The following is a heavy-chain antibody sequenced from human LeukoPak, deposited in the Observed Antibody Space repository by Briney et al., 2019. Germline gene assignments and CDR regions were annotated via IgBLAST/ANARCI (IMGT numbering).Heavy chain of an antibody. D-gene: IGHD1-26*01. CDR3: ASNLGGFGGGSRQWELQGY. J-gene: IGHJ4*02. CDR2: ISSSSSYI. V-gene: IGHV3-21*01. Sequence: PGGSLRLSCAASGFTFSSYSMNWVRQAPGKGLEWVSSISSSSSYIYYADSVKGRFTISRDNAKNSLYLQMNSLRAEDTAVYYCASNLGGFGGGSRQWELQGYWGQGTLVTVSS. CDR1: GFTFSSYS.